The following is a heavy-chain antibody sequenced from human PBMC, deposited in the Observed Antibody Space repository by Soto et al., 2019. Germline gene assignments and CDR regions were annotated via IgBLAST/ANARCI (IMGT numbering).Heavy chain of an antibody. V-gene: IGHV3-7*01. D-gene: IGHD2-15*01. CDR1: GFTFSSYW. Sequence: GGSLRLSCAASGFTFSSYWMSWVRQAPGKGLEWVANIKQDGSEKYYVDSVKGRFTISRDNAKNSLYLQMNSLRAEDTAVYYCARDIHCSGGSCYRRSGYFQHWGQGTLVTVSS. CDR3: ARDIHCSGGSCYRRSGYFQH. J-gene: IGHJ1*01. CDR2: IKQDGSEK.